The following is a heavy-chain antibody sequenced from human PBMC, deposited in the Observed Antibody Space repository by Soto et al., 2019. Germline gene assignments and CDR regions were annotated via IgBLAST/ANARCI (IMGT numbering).Heavy chain of an antibody. CDR2: ISYDGTNK. CDR1: GFTYSWDV. V-gene: IGHV3-30-3*01. J-gene: IGHJ4*02. CDR3: ARGPFYGSS. D-gene: IGHD6-13*01. Sequence: GGSLRLSCSATGFTYSWDVMHWVRQAPGKGLEWVAVISYDGTNKNYADSVKGRFTISRDNAKNTLYLQMNSLGAEDTAVYYCARGPFYGSSWGQGTLVTVSS.